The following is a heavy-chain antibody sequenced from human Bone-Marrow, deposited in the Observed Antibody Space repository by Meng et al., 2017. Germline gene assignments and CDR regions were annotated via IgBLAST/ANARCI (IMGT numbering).Heavy chain of an antibody. CDR2: IGSGASTI. Sequence: GESLKISCEASGFAFRDYEMHWVRQAPGKGLEWVSYIGSGASTIYYADSVKGRFTISRDNAKNSLYLQLNSLRVEDTAVYYCARDRIVGATIDYWGQGTLVTVSS. CDR3: ARDRIVGATIDY. D-gene: IGHD1-26*01. CDR1: GFAFRDYE. V-gene: IGHV3-48*03. J-gene: IGHJ4*02.